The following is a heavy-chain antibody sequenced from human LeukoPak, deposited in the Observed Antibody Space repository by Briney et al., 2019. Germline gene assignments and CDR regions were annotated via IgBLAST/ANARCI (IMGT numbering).Heavy chain of an antibody. J-gene: IGHJ4*02. CDR2: IKQDGSEK. D-gene: IGHD3-9*01. Sequence: GGSLRLSCAASGFIVSSNYMNWVRQAPGKGLEWVANIKQDGSEKYYVDSVKGRFTISRDNAKNSLYLQMNSLRAEDTAVYYCARDILTGTRDYWGQGTLVTVSS. CDR3: ARDILTGTRDY. V-gene: IGHV3-7*01. CDR1: GFIVSSNY.